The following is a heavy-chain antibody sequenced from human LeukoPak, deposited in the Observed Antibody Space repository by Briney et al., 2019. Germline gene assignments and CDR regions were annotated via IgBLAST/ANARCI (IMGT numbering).Heavy chain of an antibody. CDR1: GYTFTVNY. D-gene: IGHD5-18*01. Sequence: ASVTVSFTGSGYTFTVNYKHRERQAPGQGKGWVGWINPNSGGTNYAQKFQGRVTMTRDTSISTAYMELSRLRSDDTAVYYCARIWLTASDAFDIWGQGTMVTVSS. J-gene: IGHJ3*02. V-gene: IGHV1-2*02. CDR3: ARIWLTASDAFDI. CDR2: INPNSGGT.